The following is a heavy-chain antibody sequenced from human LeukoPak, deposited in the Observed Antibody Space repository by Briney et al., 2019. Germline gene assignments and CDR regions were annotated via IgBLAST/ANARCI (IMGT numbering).Heavy chain of an antibody. CDR2: ISGNGGNT. D-gene: IGHD3-22*01. Sequence: GGSLRLSCAASGFTFSSYAMTWVRQAPGKGLEWVSTISGNGGNTYYSDSVKGRFTISRDNSRNTLYLQMNSLRAEDTAVYYCAVSSGYYRTYYYYYYMDVWGKGTTVTVSS. V-gene: IGHV3-23*01. CDR3: AVSSGYYRTYYYYYYMDV. CDR1: GFTFSSYA. J-gene: IGHJ6*03.